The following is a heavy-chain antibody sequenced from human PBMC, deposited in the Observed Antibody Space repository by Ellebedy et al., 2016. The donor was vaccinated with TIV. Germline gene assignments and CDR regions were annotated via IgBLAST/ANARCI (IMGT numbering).Heavy chain of an antibody. CDR2: INHSGST. J-gene: IGHJ6*02. CDR3: TRAHGRALTGYYKMHHGMDV. V-gene: IGHV4-34*01. D-gene: IGHD3-9*01. Sequence: MPGGSLRLSCAVYGGSFSAYYLSWIRQPPGKGLEWIGEINHSGSTNYNPSLKSRVTVSVDTSTNQISLRLSSVTAADTAVYYGTRAHGRALTGYYKMHHGMDVWGQGTTVTVSS. CDR1: GGSFSAYY.